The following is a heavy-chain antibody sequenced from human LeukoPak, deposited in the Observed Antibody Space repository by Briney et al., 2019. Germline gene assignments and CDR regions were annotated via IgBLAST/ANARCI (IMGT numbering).Heavy chain of an antibody. Sequence: KTGGSLRLSCAASGFTLSSYSMNWVRQAPGKGLEWVSFISSSSSYIYYADSLKGRFTISRDNAKNSLYLQMNSLRAEDTAVYYCARGEWSSSPFDYWGQGTLVTVSS. CDR1: GFTLSSYS. V-gene: IGHV3-21*01. D-gene: IGHD6-6*01. CDR3: ARGEWSSSPFDY. CDR2: ISSSSSYI. J-gene: IGHJ4*02.